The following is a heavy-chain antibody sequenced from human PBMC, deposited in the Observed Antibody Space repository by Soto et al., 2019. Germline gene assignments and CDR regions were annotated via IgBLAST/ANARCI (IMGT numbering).Heavy chain of an antibody. CDR3: AKDSSVFVELFHFDY. J-gene: IGHJ4*02. CDR2: ISGSGGST. V-gene: IGHV3-23*01. D-gene: IGHD3-10*01. CDR1: GFTFSSYA. Sequence: GGSLRLSCAASGFTFSSYAMSWVRQAPGKGLEWVSAISGSGGSTYYADSVKGRFTISRDNSKNTLYLQMNSLRAEDTAVYYCAKDSSVFVELFHFDYWGQGTLVTVSS.